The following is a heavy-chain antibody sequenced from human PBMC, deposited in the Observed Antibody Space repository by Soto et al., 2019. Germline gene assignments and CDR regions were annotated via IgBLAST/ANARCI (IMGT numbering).Heavy chain of an antibody. CDR2: IYYSGRT. Sequence: SETLSLTCIVSGESISSSSYYWGWIRQPPGKGLEWIGSIYYSGRTYYNPSFKSRVTISIDTSKNQFSLKLSSVTATDTAVYYCPRQRPTVATQAYFDNCGQGALVTVSS. V-gene: IGHV4-39*01. CDR1: GESISSSSYY. D-gene: IGHD5-12*01. J-gene: IGHJ4*02. CDR3: PRQRPTVATQAYFDN.